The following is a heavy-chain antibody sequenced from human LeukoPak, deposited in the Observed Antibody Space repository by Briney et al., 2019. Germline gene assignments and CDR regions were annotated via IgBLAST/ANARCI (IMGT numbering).Heavy chain of an antibody. CDR1: GYTFTSYG. CDR2: ISAYNGNT. CDR3: ARGSYYYDSSGYYSFDY. D-gene: IGHD3-22*01. Sequence: ASVKVSCKASGYTFTSYGISWVRQAPGQGLEWMGWISAYNGNTNYAQKLQGRVTMTTDTSTSTAYMELRSLRSDDTAVYYCARGSYYYDSSGYYSFDYWGQGTLVTVSS. V-gene: IGHV1-18*01. J-gene: IGHJ4*02.